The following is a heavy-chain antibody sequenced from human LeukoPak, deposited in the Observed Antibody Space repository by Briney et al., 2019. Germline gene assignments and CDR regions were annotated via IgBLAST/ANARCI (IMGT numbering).Heavy chain of an antibody. J-gene: IGHJ6*02. Sequence: PGGSLRLSCTASGFTLSTYAMNWVRQAPGKGLEWVSSISASGDSSDYTDSVKGRFTISRDNSKNTLYLQMNSLRAEDTAVYYCARDLGVQLSYYYGMDVWGQGTTVTVSS. CDR1: GFTLSTYA. CDR2: ISASGDSS. D-gene: IGHD5-18*01. V-gene: IGHV3-23*01. CDR3: ARDLGVQLSYYYGMDV.